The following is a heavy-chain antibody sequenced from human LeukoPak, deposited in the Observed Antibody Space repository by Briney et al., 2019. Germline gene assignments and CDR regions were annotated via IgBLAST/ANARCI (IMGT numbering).Heavy chain of an antibody. Sequence: PGGSLRLSCVASGISFSSYWMAWVRQAPGKGLEWVANIKYDGTHKFYADSVKGRFTISIDNAKNSLFLEMNSLTADDTAVYFCASSHDI. CDR3: ASSHDI. CDR1: GISFSSYW. J-gene: IGHJ3*02. CDR2: IKYDGTHK. V-gene: IGHV3-7*01.